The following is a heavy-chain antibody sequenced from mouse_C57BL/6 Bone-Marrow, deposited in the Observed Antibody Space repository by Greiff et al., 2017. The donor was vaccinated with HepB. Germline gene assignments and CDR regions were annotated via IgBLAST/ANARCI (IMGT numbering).Heavy chain of an antibody. V-gene: IGHV1-53*01. CDR1: GYTFTSYW. CDR2: INPSNGGT. J-gene: IGHJ3*01. D-gene: IGHD2-3*01. CDR3: ARGGLYDGYYLAY. Sequence: VQLQQPGTELVKPGASVKLSCKASGYTFTSYWMHWVKQRPGQGLEWIGNINPSNGGTNYNEKFKSKATLTVDKSSSTAYMQLSSLTSEDSAVYYCARGGLYDGYYLAYWGQGTLVTVSA.